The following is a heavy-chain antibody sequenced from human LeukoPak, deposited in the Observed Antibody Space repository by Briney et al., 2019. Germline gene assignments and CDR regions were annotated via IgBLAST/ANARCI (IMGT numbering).Heavy chain of an antibody. Sequence: GGSLRLSCAASGFTFSTYWMHWVRQAPGKGLVWVSRTDSDGNTTTYADSVRGRFTISRDNAKNTLYLHMNSLRTEDTALYYCAREDGYKVGLDSWGQGTLVTVSS. CDR3: AREDGYKVGLDS. D-gene: IGHD5-24*01. V-gene: IGHV3-74*01. CDR1: GFTFSTYW. J-gene: IGHJ4*02. CDR2: TDSDGNTT.